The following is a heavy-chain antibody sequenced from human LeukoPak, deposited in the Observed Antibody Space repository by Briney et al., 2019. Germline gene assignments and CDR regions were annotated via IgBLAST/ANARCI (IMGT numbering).Heavy chain of an antibody. CDR1: GFTFSSYG. V-gene: IGHV3-23*01. CDR3: AKVGGRDGYNSGYFDY. CDR2: ISGSGGST. J-gene: IGHJ4*02. Sequence: GGTLRLSCAASGFTFSSYGMSGVRPARGKGREWVSVISGSGGSTYYADSVKGRFTISRDNSKNTLYLQMNSLRAEDTAVYYCAKVGGRDGYNSGYFDYWGQGTLVTVSS. D-gene: IGHD5-24*01.